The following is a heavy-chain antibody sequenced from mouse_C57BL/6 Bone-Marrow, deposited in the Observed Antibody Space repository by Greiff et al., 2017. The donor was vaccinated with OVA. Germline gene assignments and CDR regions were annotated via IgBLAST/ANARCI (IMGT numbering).Heavy chain of an antibody. J-gene: IGHJ2*01. D-gene: IGHD4-1*01. CDR3: ARDRELGRGYFDY. Sequence: EVQRVESEGGLVQPGSSMKLSCTASGFTFSDYYMAWVRQVPEKGLEWVANINYDGSSTYYLDSLKSRFIISRDNAKNILYLQMSSLKSEDTATYYCARDRELGRGYFDYWGQGTTLTVSS. V-gene: IGHV5-16*01. CDR1: GFTFSDYY. CDR2: INYDGSST.